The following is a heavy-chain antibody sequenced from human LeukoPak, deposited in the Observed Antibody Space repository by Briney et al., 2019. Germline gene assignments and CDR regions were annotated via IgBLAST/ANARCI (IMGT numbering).Heavy chain of an antibody. J-gene: IGHJ4*02. D-gene: IGHD2-2*01. CDR3: ARDFEVPAAIYFDY. V-gene: IGHV3-7*01. CDR2: IKQDGSEK. Sequence: PGGSLRLSCAASGFTFSSYWMSWVRQAPGKGLEWVANIKQDGSEKYYVDSVKGRFTISRDNAKNSLYLRMNSLRAEDTAVYYRARDFEVPAAIYFDYWGQGTLVTVSS. CDR1: GFTFSSYW.